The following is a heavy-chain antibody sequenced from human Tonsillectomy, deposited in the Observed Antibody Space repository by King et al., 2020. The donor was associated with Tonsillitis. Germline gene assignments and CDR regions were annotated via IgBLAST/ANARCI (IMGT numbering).Heavy chain of an antibody. V-gene: IGHV3-48*03. D-gene: IGHD3-22*01. Sequence: DVQLVESGGGLVQPGVSLKLSCVASGFTFSSYEMNWVRQAPGKGLEWVSYITSSGSKIYYADSVKGRFTISRDNAKNTLSLQMNSLRAEDTAVYYCARENSSSGFYYYGMDVWGQGTTVTVSS. J-gene: IGHJ6*02. CDR3: ARENSSSGFYYYGMDV. CDR2: ITSSGSKI. CDR1: GFTFSSYE.